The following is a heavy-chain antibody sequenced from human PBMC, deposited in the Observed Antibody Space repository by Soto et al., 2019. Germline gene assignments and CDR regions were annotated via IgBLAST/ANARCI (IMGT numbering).Heavy chain of an antibody. CDR1: GGTFSSYA. V-gene: IGHV1-69*13. D-gene: IGHD1-26*01. Sequence: GDSVKVSCKTSGGTFSSYAISWVRQAPGQGREWMGGIIPIFGTANYAQKFQGRVTITAVESTSTAYMELSSLRSEDTAVYYCARGSLMFSGSFLRGADALDIWGQGTMVTVSS. J-gene: IGHJ3*02. CDR2: IIPIFGTA. CDR3: ARGSLMFSGSFLRGADALDI.